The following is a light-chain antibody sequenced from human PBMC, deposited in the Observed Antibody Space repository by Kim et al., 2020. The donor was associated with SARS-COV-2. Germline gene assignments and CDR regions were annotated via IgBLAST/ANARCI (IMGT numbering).Light chain of an antibody. V-gene: IGLV2-14*01. CDR3: SSFTSTTTVV. J-gene: IGLJ2*01. Sequence: QSALTQPASVSGSPGQSITISCTGTNSDVGGYNYVSWYQLRPGKAPKLMIYDVSNRPSGVSNRFSGSKSVNTASLTISGLQAEDEADYYCSSFTSTTTVVFGGGTQLTVL. CDR2: DVS. CDR1: NSDVGGYNY.